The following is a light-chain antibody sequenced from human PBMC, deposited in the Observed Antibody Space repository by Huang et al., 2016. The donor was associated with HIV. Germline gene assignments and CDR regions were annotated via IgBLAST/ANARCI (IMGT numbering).Light chain of an antibody. J-gene: IGKJ2*01. CDR1: QSVSSN. CDR2: GAS. V-gene: IGKV3-15*01. Sequence: EIVMTQSPATMSVSPGERATLSCRASQSVSSNLAWYQRKPGQAPRLLLYGASTRATGIPASFSGSGSGTDVTLTINSLQSEDFAVYYCQHYANWPWFTFGQGTKL. CDR3: QHYANWPWFT.